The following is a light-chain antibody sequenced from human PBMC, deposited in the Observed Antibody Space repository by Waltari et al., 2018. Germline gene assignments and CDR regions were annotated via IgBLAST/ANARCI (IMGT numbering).Light chain of an antibody. Sequence: DIQMTQSPSSLSASVGDRVTITLQASQDISNYLNWYQQKPGKAPKLLIYDASNLETGVPSRFSGSGSGTDFTFTISSLQPEDTATYYCQQYDNLPFTFGQGTRLEIK. CDR2: DAS. J-gene: IGKJ5*01. CDR1: QDISNY. CDR3: QQYDNLPFT. V-gene: IGKV1-33*01.